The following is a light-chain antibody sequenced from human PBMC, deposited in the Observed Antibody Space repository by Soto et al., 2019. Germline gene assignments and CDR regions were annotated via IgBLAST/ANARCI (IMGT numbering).Light chain of an antibody. CDR2: EVS. V-gene: IGLV2-14*01. CDR1: IHYDF. CDR3: GSYTSSSNYV. Sequence: QSVLAQPASLSGSPGRSITISCTGYIHYDFVSWYQQHPGTAPKLVIYEVSNRPSGSSDRFSGSKSGHTASLTISGLQTEDEAVYYCGSYTSSSNYVFGTGTKVTVL. J-gene: IGLJ1*01.